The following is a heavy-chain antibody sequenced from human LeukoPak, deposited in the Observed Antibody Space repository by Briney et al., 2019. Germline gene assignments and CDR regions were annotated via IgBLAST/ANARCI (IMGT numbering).Heavy chain of an antibody. CDR3: AKGLPVYSSSWYFDRSAFPFDY. Sequence: AGGSLRLSCAASGFTFDDYAMHWVRHAPGKGLGWVSLISGDGGSTYYADSVKCRFTISRDNGKNSLYLQMNSLRTEDTALYYCAKGLPVYSSSWYFDRSAFPFDYWGQGTLVTVSS. V-gene: IGHV3-43*02. D-gene: IGHD6-13*01. CDR2: ISGDGGST. J-gene: IGHJ4*02. CDR1: GFTFDDYA.